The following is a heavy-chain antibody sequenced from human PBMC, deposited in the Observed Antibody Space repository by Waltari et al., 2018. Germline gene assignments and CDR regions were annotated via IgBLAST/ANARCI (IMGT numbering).Heavy chain of an antibody. CDR2: INPHRCGT. V-gene: IGHV1-2*02. CDR3: ASPLALYSSGWPWDDY. CDR1: GYTFTGYY. Sequence: QVQLVQSGAEVKKPGASVKVSCKASGYTFTGYYMHWVRQDPGQGLEWRGGINPHRCGTIYAQQFQGRVTRTRDTSISTAYMGVSRLRSYDTAVYYCASPLALYSSGWPWDDYWGQGTLVTVSS. J-gene: IGHJ4*02. D-gene: IGHD6-19*01.